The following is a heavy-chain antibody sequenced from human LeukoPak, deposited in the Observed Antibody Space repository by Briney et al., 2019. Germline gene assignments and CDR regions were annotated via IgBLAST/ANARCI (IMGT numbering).Heavy chain of an antibody. CDR1: GFTVSTNY. Sequence: GGSLRLSCAASGFTVSTNYMSWVRQAPGKGLEWVTFIRSDGSDKYYADSVKGRFTISRDNSRNTLYLEMNSLRPEDTAVYYCGGLAVFDYWGQGTLVTVSS. J-gene: IGHJ4*02. V-gene: IGHV3-30*02. CDR3: GGLAVFDY. CDR2: IRSDGSDK. D-gene: IGHD2-15*01.